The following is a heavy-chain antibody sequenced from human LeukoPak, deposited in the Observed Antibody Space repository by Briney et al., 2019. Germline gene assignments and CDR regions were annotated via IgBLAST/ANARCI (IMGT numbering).Heavy chain of an antibody. CDR2: IYTSGST. J-gene: IGHJ4*02. V-gene: IGHV3-66*01. CDR1: GFTVSSNY. CDR3: ARDVGRYYFDS. Sequence: PGGSLRLSCAASGFTVSSNYMSWVRQAPEKGLEWVSSIYTSGSTYYADSVKGRFTISRDTSKNTLYLQTNSLRAEDSAVYYCARDVGRYYFDSWGQGTLVTVSS.